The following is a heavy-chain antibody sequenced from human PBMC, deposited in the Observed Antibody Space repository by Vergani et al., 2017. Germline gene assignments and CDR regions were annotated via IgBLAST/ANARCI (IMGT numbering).Heavy chain of an antibody. J-gene: IGHJ5*02. D-gene: IGHD5-12*01. CDR1: GGSISSGSYY. CDR2: IYTSGST. Sequence: QVQLQESGPGLVKPSQTLSLTCTVSGGSISSGSYYWSWIRQPAGKGLEWIGRIYTSGSTNYNPSLKSRVTMSVDTSKNQFSLKLSSVTAADTAVYDCARGVRGWGYEGAWWFDPWGQGTLVTVSS. V-gene: IGHV4-61*02. CDR3: ARGVRGWGYEGAWWFDP.